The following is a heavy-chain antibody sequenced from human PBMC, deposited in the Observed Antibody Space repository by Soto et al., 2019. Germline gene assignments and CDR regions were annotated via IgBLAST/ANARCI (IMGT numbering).Heavy chain of an antibody. CDR1: AYTSTLYG. Sequence: QVHLVQSGAEVKRPGASVKVSCKASAYTSTLYGITWVRQPPGQGLEWMGWIRAHNGGTKFARKLQDRVTMTTDPSSSIVVMDLRTLTSDDPDVYYCATALGTSGWFDYWGQGTLVTVPS. J-gene: IGHJ4*02. V-gene: IGHV1-18*01. D-gene: IGHD6-19*01. CDR2: IRAHNGGT. CDR3: ATALGTSGWFDY.